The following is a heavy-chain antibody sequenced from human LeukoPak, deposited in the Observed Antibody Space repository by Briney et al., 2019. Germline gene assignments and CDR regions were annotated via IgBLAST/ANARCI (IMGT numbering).Heavy chain of an antibody. J-gene: IGHJ3*02. CDR1: GFTFSSYDFSNYA. CDR2: ISDSGGRT. Sequence: GGSLRLSCAASGFTFSSYDFSNYAMSWVRQAPGKGLEWVSAISDSGGRTYYADSVKGRFTISRDNSKNTLYLQMNSLRAEDTAVYYYPLGDLNAFDIWGQGTMVTVSS. D-gene: IGHD3-16*01. CDR3: PLGDLNAFDI. V-gene: IGHV3-23*01.